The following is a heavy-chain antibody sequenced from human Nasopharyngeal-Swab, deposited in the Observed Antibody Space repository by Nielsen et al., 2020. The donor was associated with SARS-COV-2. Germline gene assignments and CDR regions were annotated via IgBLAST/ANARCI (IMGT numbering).Heavy chain of an antibody. CDR3: ARDGPSGSYDG. V-gene: IGHV3-53*01. CDR2: IYSGGST. CDR1: GFDVSNDY. J-gene: IGHJ4*02. Sequence: GGSLRLSCAASGFDVSNDYLSWVRQAPGKGLERVSVIYSGGSTYYADSVRGRFTISRDNSKNTLYLQMNSLRAEDTAVYYCARDGPSGSYDGWGQGTLVTVSS. D-gene: IGHD1-26*01.